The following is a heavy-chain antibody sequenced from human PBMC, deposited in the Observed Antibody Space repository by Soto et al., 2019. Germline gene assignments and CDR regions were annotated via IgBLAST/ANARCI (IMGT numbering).Heavy chain of an antibody. D-gene: IGHD4-4*01. CDR2: IGTAGDP. CDR1: GFTFSNFD. V-gene: IGHV3-13*05. Sequence: GGSLRLSCAAYGFTFSNFDMHWVRQVTGKGLEWVSGIGTAGDPYYPGSVKGRFTVSRENAKKSLYLQMHSLSAGDTAAYYCATAPEDCRNYVSYDLEVGRQGTTVTVSS. CDR3: ATAPEDCRNYVSYDLEV. J-gene: IGHJ6*02.